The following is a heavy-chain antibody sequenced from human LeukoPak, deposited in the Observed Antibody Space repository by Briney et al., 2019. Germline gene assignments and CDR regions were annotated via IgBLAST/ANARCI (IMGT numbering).Heavy chain of an antibody. D-gene: IGHD4-17*01. CDR3: CYGVTNAFDI. Sequence: PSETLSLTCIVSGGSISSYYWSWIRQPPGKGLEWIGYIYYSGSTNYNPSLKSRVTISVDTSKNQFSLKLSSVTAADTAVYYCCYGVTNAFDIWGQGTMVTVSS. V-gene: IGHV4-59*08. CDR1: GGSISSYY. J-gene: IGHJ3*02. CDR2: IYYSGST.